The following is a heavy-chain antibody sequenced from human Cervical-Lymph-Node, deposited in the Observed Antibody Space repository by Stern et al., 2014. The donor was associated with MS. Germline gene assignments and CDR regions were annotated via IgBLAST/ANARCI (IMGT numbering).Heavy chain of an antibody. D-gene: IGHD1-1*01. CDR1: GFTFSNYW. CDR2: IKQDGSGK. Sequence: EVQLVESGGGLVQPGGSLRLSCAASGFTFSNYWMNWVRQAPGKGLEWVAKIKQDGSGKYYLDSVKGRFTISRDNAKNSLYLQMNSLRAEDTAVYYCGIQVSHCGQGTLVTVSS. CDR3: GIQVSH. V-gene: IGHV3-7*01. J-gene: IGHJ4*02.